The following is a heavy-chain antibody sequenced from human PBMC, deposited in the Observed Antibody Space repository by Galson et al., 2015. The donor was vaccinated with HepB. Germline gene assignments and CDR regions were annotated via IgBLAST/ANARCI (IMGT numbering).Heavy chain of an antibody. CDR2: VSGSTISAAGPGP. V-gene: IGHV3-23*01. CDR3: AKGSILEYCSSTTFCHIYYFDY. Sequence: SLRLSCAASGFTFSNYAMSWLRQAPGKGLEWVTGVSGSTISAAGPGPFYAESVKGRFTISRDNSKNTLYLQMNSLRAEDTALYYCAKGSILEYCSSTTFCHIYYFDYWGQGTLVTVSS. CDR1: GFTFSNYA. D-gene: IGHD2-2*01. J-gene: IGHJ4*02.